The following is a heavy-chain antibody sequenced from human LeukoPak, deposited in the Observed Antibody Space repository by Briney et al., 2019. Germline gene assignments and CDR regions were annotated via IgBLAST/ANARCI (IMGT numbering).Heavy chain of an antibody. CDR1: GGTFSSYA. Sequence: GASVKVSCKASGGTFSSYAISWVRQAPGQGLEWMGWISAYNGNTNYAQKLQGRVTMTTDTSTSTAYMELRSLRSDDTAVYYCARDSARNYPTRWFDPWGQGTLVTVSS. D-gene: IGHD4-11*01. CDR3: ARDSARNYPTRWFDP. V-gene: IGHV1-18*01. J-gene: IGHJ5*02. CDR2: ISAYNGNT.